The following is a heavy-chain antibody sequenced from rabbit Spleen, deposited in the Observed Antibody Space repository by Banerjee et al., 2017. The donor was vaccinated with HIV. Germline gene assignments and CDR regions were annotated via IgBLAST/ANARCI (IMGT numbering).Heavy chain of an antibody. D-gene: IGHD1-1*01. CDR3: VRGASVSGYYSL. CDR1: GFTLSSYY. J-gene: IGHJ4*01. V-gene: IGHV1S7*01. Sequence: QLEESGGGLVKPEGSLTLTCKASGFTLSSYYMNWVRQAPGKGLEWIGYIDPVFDAAYYATWVNGRFTISSHNAQNTLYLQLNSLTAADTATYFCVRGASVSGYYSLWGPGTLVTVS. CDR2: IDPVFDAA.